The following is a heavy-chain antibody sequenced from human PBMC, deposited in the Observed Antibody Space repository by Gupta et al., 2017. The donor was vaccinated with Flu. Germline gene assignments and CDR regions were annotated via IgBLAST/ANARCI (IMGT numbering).Heavy chain of an antibody. J-gene: IGHJ4*02. CDR3: ARAGDYYGSGPLDY. CDR1: GASIFSGGNC. Sequence: QVQLQESGPGLVKPSQTLSLTCAVSGASIFSGGNCWSWIRQHPGKGLEWIGYIYYSGDTYYNPSLESRVSLSLDTSNNQFSLKLNSVTAADTAVYYCARAGDYYGSGPLDYWGQGTLVTVSS. CDR2: IYYSGDT. D-gene: IGHD3-10*01. V-gene: IGHV4-31*11.